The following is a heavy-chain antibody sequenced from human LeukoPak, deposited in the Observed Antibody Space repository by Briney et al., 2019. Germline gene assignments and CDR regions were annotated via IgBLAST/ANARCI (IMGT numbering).Heavy chain of an antibody. CDR2: ISWNSGSI. Sequence: GGSLRLSCAASGFTFDDYAMHWVRQAPGKGLEWVSGISWNSGSIGYADSVKGRFTISRDNAKNSLYLQMNSLRPEDTALYYCAKASGDYYGSGSYSYYFDYWGQGTLVTVSS. D-gene: IGHD3-10*01. CDR3: AKASGDYYGSGSYSYYFDY. J-gene: IGHJ4*02. V-gene: IGHV3-9*01. CDR1: GFTFDDYA.